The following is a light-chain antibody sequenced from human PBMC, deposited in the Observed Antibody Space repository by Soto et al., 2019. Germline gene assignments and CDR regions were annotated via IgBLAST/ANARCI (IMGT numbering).Light chain of an antibody. CDR1: QSVSSSY. CDR3: QQYGSSPQT. J-gene: IGKJ1*01. Sequence: DIVLTQSPGTLSLSPGERATLSCRASQSVSSSYLAWYQQKVGQAPRLLIYGASSRATGIPDRFSGSGSGTDFTLTISRLEPEDFAVYYCQQYGSSPQTFGQGTKVEIK. V-gene: IGKV3-20*01. CDR2: GAS.